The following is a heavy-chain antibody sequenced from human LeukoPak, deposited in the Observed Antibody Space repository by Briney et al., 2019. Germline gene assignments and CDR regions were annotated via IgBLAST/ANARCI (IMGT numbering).Heavy chain of an antibody. CDR2: ISSNGGST. CDR3: ARVSPTGWFDP. Sequence: GGSLRLSCAASGFTFSSYAMHWVRQAAGKGLEYVSAISSNGGSTYYANSVKGRFTISRDNSKNTLYLQMGSLRAEDMALYYCARVSPTGWFDPWGQGTLVTDSS. J-gene: IGHJ5*02. CDR1: GFTFSSYA. V-gene: IGHV3-64*01.